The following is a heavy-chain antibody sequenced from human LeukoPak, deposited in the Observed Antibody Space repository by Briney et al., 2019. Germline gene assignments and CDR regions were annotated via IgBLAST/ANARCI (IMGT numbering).Heavy chain of an antibody. CDR3: ARSTVLYGMDV. D-gene: IGHD2/OR15-2a*01. V-gene: IGHV4-59*01. Sequence: SETLSLTCTVSGDSISSYFWSWIRQPPGKGLGWIGYIYYSGSTNYNPSLKSRVTISVDTSKNQFSLKLSSVTAADTAVYYSARSTVLYGMDVWGQGTTVTVSS. J-gene: IGHJ6*02. CDR1: GDSISSYF. CDR2: IYYSGST.